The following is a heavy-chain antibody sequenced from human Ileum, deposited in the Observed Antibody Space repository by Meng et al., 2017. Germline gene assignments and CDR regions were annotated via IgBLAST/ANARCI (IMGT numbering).Heavy chain of an antibody. CDR3: VRGPARETHDFDY. CDR1: GGSLNDYY. D-gene: IGHD1-26*01. CDR2: IHHSGRT. Sequence: QVQPNQWGARLFKPSETLSLTCAVFGGSLNDYYWGWIRQSPGKGLGWIGQIHHSGRTNYKSSLERRVTISVDTSKSQFSLKLTSVTAADTAMYYCVRGPARETHDFDYWGQGALVTVSS. J-gene: IGHJ4*02. V-gene: IGHV4-34*01.